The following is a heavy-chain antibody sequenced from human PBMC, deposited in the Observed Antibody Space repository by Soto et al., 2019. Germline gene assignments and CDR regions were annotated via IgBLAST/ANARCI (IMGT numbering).Heavy chain of an antibody. CDR1: GFTFSHAW. CDR2: IKSRADGGTK. CDR3: AKDALWYGHDYFDY. D-gene: IGHD2-15*01. V-gene: IGHV3-15*01. J-gene: IGHJ4*02. Sequence: LRLSCAASGFTFSHAWMSWVRQAPGKGLEWVGRIKSRADGGTKDYGAPVRGRFTISRDDSENTLYLQMNSLRAEDTAVYYCAKDALWYGHDYFDYWGQGTLVTVSS.